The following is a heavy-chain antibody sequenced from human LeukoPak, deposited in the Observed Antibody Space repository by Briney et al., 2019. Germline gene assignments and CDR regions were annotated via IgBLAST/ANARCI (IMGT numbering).Heavy chain of an antibody. D-gene: IGHD3-9*01. CDR2: SSSSGSTI. J-gene: IGHJ5*02. CDR3: ARDPGVTIFWRTDGWFDP. CDR1: GFTFSDYY. Sequence: GGSLRLSCAASGFTFSDYYMSWIRQAPGKGLEWVSYSSSSGSTIYYADSVKGRFTISRDNAKNSLYLQMNSLRAEDTAVYYCARDPGVTIFWRTDGWFDPWGQGTLVTVSS. V-gene: IGHV3-11*04.